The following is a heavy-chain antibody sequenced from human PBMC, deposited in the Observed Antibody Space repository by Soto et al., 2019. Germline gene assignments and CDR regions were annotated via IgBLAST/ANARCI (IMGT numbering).Heavy chain of an antibody. D-gene: IGHD3-10*02. J-gene: IGHJ6*02. CDR2: TYHSGST. V-gene: IGHV4-4*02. CDR1: GGSISSSNL. CDR3: ASVRGGYYYAMDV. Sequence: PSETLSLTCAVSGGSISSSNLWSWVRQPPGKGLEWIGETYHSGSTNYNPSLKSRVTISVDKSKNQFSLKLSSVTAADTAVYYCASVRGGYYYAMDVWGQGTTVTVSS.